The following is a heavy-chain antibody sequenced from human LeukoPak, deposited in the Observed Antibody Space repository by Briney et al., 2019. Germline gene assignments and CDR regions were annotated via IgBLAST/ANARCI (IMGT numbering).Heavy chain of an antibody. CDR2: ISGSCGST. D-gene: IGHD1-26*01. J-gene: IGHJ3*02. Sequence: GGSLRLSCAASGFTFSSYGMSWVRQAPGKGLEWVSAISGSCGSTYYADSVKGRFTISRDNSKNTLYLQMNSLRAEDTAVYYCAKDCDPSVYYVGPSDAFDIWGQGTMVTVSS. CDR1: GFTFSSYG. CDR3: AKDCDPSVYYVGPSDAFDI. V-gene: IGHV3-23*01.